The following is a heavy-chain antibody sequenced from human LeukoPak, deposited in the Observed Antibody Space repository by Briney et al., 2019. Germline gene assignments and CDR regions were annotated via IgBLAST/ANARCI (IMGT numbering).Heavy chain of an antibody. D-gene: IGHD3-22*01. Sequence: SETLSLTCTVSGGSISSYYWSWIRQPPGKGLEWIGYIYYSGSTNYNPSLKSRVTMSVDTSKNQFSLKLSSVAAADTAVYYCARGADYYDSSGYLDYWGQGTLVTVSS. CDR1: GGSISSYY. CDR2: IYYSGST. J-gene: IGHJ4*02. V-gene: IGHV4-59*12. CDR3: ARGADYYDSSGYLDY.